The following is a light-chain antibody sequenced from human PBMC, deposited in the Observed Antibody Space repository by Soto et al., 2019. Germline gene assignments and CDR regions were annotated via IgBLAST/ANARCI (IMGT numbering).Light chain of an antibody. CDR1: QSISSW. V-gene: IGKV1-5*03. CDR2: KAS. J-gene: IGKJ1*01. Sequence: DIQMTQSPSTLSASVGDRVTITCRASQSISSWLAWYQQKPGKAPKLLIYKASNLEGGVPSRFSGSGSGTEFTLTISSLQPDEFATYYCQHYNGYSRAFGQGTKVESK. CDR3: QHYNGYSRA.